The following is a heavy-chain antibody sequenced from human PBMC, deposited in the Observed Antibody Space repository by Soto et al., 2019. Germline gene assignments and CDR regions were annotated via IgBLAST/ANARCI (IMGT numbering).Heavy chain of an antibody. D-gene: IGHD2-15*01. CDR1: GTSCINENYY. J-gene: IGHJ3*01. CDR3: ARAPLSPTLRTFDG. CDR2: VFHTGTT. V-gene: IGHV4-61*01. Sequence: PSETLSLTCTVGTSCINENYYWNCLRQSPGKGLEWTRYVFHTGTTHYNPSLVSRVTLSISTSRNKFSLSLTSVAASDTAIYYCARAPLSPTLRTFDGRGPGTMFSV.